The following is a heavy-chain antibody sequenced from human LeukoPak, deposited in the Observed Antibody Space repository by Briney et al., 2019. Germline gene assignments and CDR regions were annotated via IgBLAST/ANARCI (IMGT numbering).Heavy chain of an antibody. CDR1: GGSFRGYY. Sequence: PSETLSLTCAVYGGSFRGYYWSWIRQPPGKGLEWIGEINHSRSTNYNPSLKSRVTISVDTSKNQFSLKLSSVTAADTAGYYCASFLTDYWGQGTLVTVSS. J-gene: IGHJ4*01. V-gene: IGHV4-34*01. CDR3: ASFLTDY. CDR2: INHSRST. D-gene: IGHD3-16*01.